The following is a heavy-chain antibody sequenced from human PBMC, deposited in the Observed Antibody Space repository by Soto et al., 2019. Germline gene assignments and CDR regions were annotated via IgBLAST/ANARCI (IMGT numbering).Heavy chain of an antibody. Sequence: SLRLSCAASGFTFSSYSMNWVRQAPGKGLEWVSYISSSSSTIYYADSVKGRFTISRDNAKNSLYLQMNSLRDEDTAVYYCARGSIAVAGHYYYYGMDVWGQGTTVTVSS. V-gene: IGHV3-48*02. CDR2: ISSSSSTI. D-gene: IGHD6-19*01. J-gene: IGHJ6*02. CDR1: GFTFSSYS. CDR3: ARGSIAVAGHYYYYGMDV.